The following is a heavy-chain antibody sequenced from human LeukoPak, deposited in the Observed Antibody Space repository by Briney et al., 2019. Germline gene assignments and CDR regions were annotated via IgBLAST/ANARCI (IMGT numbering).Heavy chain of an antibody. J-gene: IGHJ5*02. D-gene: IGHD3-3*01. CDR2: IRYDGSNK. Sequence: PGGSLRLSCAASGFTFSSYGMHWVRQAPGKGLEWVAFIRYDGSNKYYADSVKGRFTISRDNSKNTLYLQMNSLRSEDTAVYYCARGRNVLRFLEWLHPWGQGTLVTVSS. CDR1: GFTFSSYG. CDR3: ARGRNVLRFLEWLHP. V-gene: IGHV3-30*02.